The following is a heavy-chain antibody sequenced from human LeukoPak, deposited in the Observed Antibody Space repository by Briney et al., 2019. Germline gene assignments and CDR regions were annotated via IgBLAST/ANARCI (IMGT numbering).Heavy chain of an antibody. CDR2: SSTYNGNT. V-gene: IGHV1-18*01. D-gene: IGHD3-16*01. CDR3: ARVEGGGRRGYWFDP. CDR1: GYIFTSYG. Sequence: EASGTVTCKASGYIFTSYGISWVRQAPGLGLEWMGWSSTYNGNTNYAQKFQGRVTMTTDTPTSTAYMELRSLTSDDTAVYYCARVEGGGRRGYWFDPWGQGTLVTVSS. J-gene: IGHJ5*02.